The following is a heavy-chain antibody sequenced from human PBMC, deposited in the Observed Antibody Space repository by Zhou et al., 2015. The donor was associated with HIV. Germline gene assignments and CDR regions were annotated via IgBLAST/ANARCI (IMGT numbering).Heavy chain of an antibody. J-gene: IGHJ6*03. CDR3: ARSMYSSSPKDYYYYYYMDV. D-gene: IGHD6-6*01. CDR1: GGTFSSYA. Sequence: QVQLVQSGAEVKKPGSSVKVSCKASGGTFSSYAISWVRQAPGQGLEWMGGIIPIFGTANYAQKFQGRVTITADESTSTAYMELSSLRSEDTAVYYCARSMYSSSPKDYYYYYYMDVWGKGTTVTVSS. CDR2: IIPIFGTA. V-gene: IGHV1-69*01.